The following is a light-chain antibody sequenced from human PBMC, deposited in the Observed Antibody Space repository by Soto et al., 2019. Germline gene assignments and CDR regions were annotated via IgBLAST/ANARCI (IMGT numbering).Light chain of an antibody. Sequence: QSVLTQPASVSGSPGQSITISCTGTSSDVGGYNYVSWYQQYPGKAPKLMIYEVTNRPSGVSYRFSGSKSGNTASLTISGLQAEDEADYYCCSYSTSSSLLFGAGTKVTVL. V-gene: IGLV2-14*01. CDR3: CSYSTSSSLL. J-gene: IGLJ1*01. CDR2: EVT. CDR1: SSDVGGYNY.